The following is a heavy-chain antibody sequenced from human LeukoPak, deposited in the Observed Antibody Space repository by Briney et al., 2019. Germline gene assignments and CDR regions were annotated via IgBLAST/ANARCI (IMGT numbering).Heavy chain of an antibody. J-gene: IGHJ3*02. CDR2: ISHTGGA. CDR3: AREDYGTGSYYRGDAFDI. Sequence: SETLSLTCAVSGGSVRVYYWTWVRQPLGKGLEWIGEISHTGGANYNPSLKSRVTIGLDTSKKQLSLKLESVTAADTAVYYCAREDYGTGSYYRGDAFDIWGHGTMVTVSS. V-gene: IGHV4-34*01. D-gene: IGHD3-10*01. CDR1: GGSVRVYY.